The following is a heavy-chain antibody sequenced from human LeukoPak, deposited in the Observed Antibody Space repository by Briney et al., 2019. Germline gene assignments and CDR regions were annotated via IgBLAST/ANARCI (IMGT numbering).Heavy chain of an antibody. CDR1: GGSISGYY. V-gene: IGHV4-59*12. D-gene: IGHD2-2*01. Sequence: SETLSLTCTVSGGSISGYYWSWIRQPPGKGLEWIGYISYTGIANYNPSLKSRVTISLDTSKNQFSLKLSSVTAADTAVYYCARSGRIVVVPAAIPGGWFDPWGQGTLVTVSS. CDR3: ARSGRIVVVPAAIPGGWFDP. CDR2: ISYTGIA. J-gene: IGHJ5*02.